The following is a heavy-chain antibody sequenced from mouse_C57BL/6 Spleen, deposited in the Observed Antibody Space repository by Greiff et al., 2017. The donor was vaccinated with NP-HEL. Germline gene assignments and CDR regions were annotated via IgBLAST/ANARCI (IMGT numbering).Heavy chain of an antibody. D-gene: IGHD1-1*01. J-gene: IGHJ2*01. CDR3: ARAHYYGSSFYFDY. CDR1: GYAFSSYW. V-gene: IGHV1-80*01. CDR2: IYPGDGDT. Sequence: QVQLQQSGAELVKPGASVKISCKASGYAFSSYWMNWVKQRPGKGLEWIGQIYPGDGDTNYNGKFKGKATLTADKSSSTAYMQLSSLTSEDAAVYVCARAHYYGSSFYFDYWGQGTTLTVSS.